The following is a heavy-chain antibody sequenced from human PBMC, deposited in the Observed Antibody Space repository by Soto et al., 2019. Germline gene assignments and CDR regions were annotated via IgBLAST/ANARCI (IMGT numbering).Heavy chain of an antibody. J-gene: IGHJ6*02. V-gene: IGHV1-2*04. CDR2: INPNSGGT. D-gene: IGHD3-3*01. Sequence: SVKRSCKASGYTFTGYYMHWVRQAPVQGLEWTGCINPNSGGTKYAQKFQGWVTMTRDTSISTAYMELSRLRSDDTAVYYCARVGVYYFWSGSVGPDVCSQGTTVIVS. CDR3: ARVGVYYFWSGSVGPDV. CDR1: GYTFTGYY.